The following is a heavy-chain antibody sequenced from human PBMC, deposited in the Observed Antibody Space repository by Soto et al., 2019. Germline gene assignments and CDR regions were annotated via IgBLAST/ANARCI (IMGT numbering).Heavy chain of an antibody. Sequence: PGESLKISCKGSGYSFTSYWIGWVRQMPGKGLEWMGIIYPGDSDTRYSPSFQGQVTISADKSISTAYLQWSSLKASDTAMYYCARRISSYYYYYYYGMDVWGQGTTVTVSS. CDR3: ARRISSYYYYYYYGMDV. J-gene: IGHJ6*02. CDR2: IYPGDSDT. V-gene: IGHV5-51*01. CDR1: GYSFTSYW. D-gene: IGHD3-10*01.